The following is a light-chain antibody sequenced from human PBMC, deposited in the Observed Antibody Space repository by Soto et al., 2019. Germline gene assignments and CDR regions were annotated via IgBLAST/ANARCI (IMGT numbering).Light chain of an antibody. CDR3: QXYDNLPPFT. CDR2: DAS. V-gene: IGKV1-33*01. CDR1: XXXXXX. J-gene: IGKJ3*01. Sequence: DIQMTQSPSSLSASVGDRVTITCXXXXXXXXXXNWYQQKPGKAPKLLIYDASNLETGVPSRFSXXGSXTXXXXXIXXXQPEDIATYYCQXYDNLPPFTFGPGTKVDIK.